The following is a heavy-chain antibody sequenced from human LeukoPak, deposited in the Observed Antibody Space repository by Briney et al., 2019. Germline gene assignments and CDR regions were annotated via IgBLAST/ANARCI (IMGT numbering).Heavy chain of an antibody. CDR2: IKQDGSEK. D-gene: IGHD2-15*01. Sequence: GGSLRLSCAASGFTFSSYWMSWVRQAPGKGLEWVANIKQDGSEKYYVDSVKGRFTISRDNAKNSLYLQMNSLRAEDTAIYYCAKNGDRGAYCSGGTCYPYYYYYMDVWGKGTTVTISS. J-gene: IGHJ6*03. V-gene: IGHV3-7*03. CDR1: GFTFSSYW. CDR3: AKNGDRGAYCSGGTCYPYYYYYMDV.